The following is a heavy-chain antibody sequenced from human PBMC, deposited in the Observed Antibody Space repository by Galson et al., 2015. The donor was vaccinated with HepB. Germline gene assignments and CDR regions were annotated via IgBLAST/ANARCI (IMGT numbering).Heavy chain of an antibody. V-gene: IGHV1-69*15. CDR2: IIPIFGAP. CDR3: ARSPLEWLRLDY. D-gene: IGHD5-12*01. Sequence: VSCKASGGTFSRCAISWVRQAPGQGLEWMGTIIPIFGAPNPAPKFQGRVTITADASTNTSYMELSSLRSEDTAVYYCARSPLEWLRLDYWGQGTLVTVSS. J-gene: IGHJ4*02. CDR1: GGTFSRCA.